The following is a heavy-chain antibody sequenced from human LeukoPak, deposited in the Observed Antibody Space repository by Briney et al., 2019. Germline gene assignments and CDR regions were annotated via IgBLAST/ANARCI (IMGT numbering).Heavy chain of an antibody. D-gene: IGHD1-7*01. CDR2: IYYSGST. V-gene: IGHV4-59*01. CDR1: GGSISSYH. Sequence: TSETLSLTCTVSGGSISSYHWSWIRQPPGKGLEWIGYIYYSGSTNYNPSLKSRVTISVDTSKNQFSLKLSSVTAADTAVYYCARKANYVAEFDYWGQGTLVTVSS. CDR3: ARKANYVAEFDY. J-gene: IGHJ4*02.